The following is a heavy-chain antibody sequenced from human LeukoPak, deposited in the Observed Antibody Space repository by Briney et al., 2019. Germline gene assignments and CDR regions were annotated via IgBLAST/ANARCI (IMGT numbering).Heavy chain of an antibody. CDR1: GGSISSYY. D-gene: IGHD3-16*02. CDR3: ARYVWGSYPTFEDY. CDR2: IYYSGST. V-gene: IGHV4-59*01. J-gene: IGHJ4*02. Sequence: KSSETLSLTCTVSGGSISSYYWSWIRQPPGKGLEWIGYIYYSGSTNYNPSLKSLVTISVDTSKNQFSLKLSSVTAADTAVYYCARYVWGSYPTFEDYWGQGTLVTVSS.